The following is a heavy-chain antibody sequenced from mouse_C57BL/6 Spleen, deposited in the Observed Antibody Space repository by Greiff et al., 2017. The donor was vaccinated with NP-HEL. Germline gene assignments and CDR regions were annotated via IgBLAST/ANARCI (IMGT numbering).Heavy chain of an antibody. CDR3: ARDERSSVYDGYYESCFYFDY. CDR1: GFTFSSYA. Sequence: EVQGVESGGGLVKPGGSLKLSCAASGFTFSSYAMSWVRQTPEKRLEWVATISDGGSYTYYPDNVKGRFTISRDNAKNNLYLQMSHLKSEDTAMYYCARDERSSVYDGYYESCFYFDYWGQGTTLTVSS. J-gene: IGHJ2*01. V-gene: IGHV5-4*01. D-gene: IGHD2-3*01. CDR2: ISDGGSYT.